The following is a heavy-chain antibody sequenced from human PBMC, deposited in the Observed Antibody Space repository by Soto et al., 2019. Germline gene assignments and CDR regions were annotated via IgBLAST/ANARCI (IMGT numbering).Heavy chain of an antibody. CDR2: ISYDGSNK. D-gene: IGHD6-19*01. J-gene: IGHJ4*02. V-gene: IGHV3-30*18. CDR1: GFTFSSYG. CDR3: AKELPGYSSGWYDY. Sequence: QVQLVESGGGVVQPGRSLRLSCAASGFTFSSYGMHWVRQAPGKAREWVAVISYDGSNKYYADSVKGRFTITRDNSKNTLYLQMNSLRAEDTAAYYCAKELPGYSSGWYDYWGQGTLVTVSS.